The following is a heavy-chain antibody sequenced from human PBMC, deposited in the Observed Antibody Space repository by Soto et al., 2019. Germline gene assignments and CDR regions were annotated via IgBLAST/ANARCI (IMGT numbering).Heavy chain of an antibody. D-gene: IGHD3-3*01. CDR2: TYYTGST. CDR1: GGSISSGDYF. V-gene: IGHV4-30-4*01. CDR3: ARDDGYYRLYDY. Sequence: QVQLQESGPGLVKPSQTLSLTCTVSGGSISSGDYFWTWIRQAPGKGLEWIGYTYYTGSTSYNPSLESRLNISVDTSKNQFSLKLSSVTAADTALYYCARDDGYYRLYDYWGQGTLVTVSS. J-gene: IGHJ4*02.